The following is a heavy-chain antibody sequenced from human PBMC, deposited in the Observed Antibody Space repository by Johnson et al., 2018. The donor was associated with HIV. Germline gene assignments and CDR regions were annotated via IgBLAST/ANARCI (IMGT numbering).Heavy chain of an antibody. Sequence: QVQLVESGGGAVQPGRSLRLSCSASGFTFSDYYITWIRQAPGKGLEWVAVISYDGSNKYYADSVRGRFTISRDNSKNTLYLQMNSLRAEDTAVYYCARDKGGIVGYDAFDIWGQGTMVTVSS. CDR1: GFTFSDYY. J-gene: IGHJ3*02. CDR2: ISYDGSNK. CDR3: ARDKGGIVGYDAFDI. V-gene: IGHV3-30*03. D-gene: IGHD1-26*01.